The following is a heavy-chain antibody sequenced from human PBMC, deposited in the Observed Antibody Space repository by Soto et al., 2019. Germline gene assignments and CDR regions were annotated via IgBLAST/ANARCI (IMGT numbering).Heavy chain of an antibody. CDR3: ARDSGSSSYNFDP. V-gene: IGHV1-2*04. CDR2: INPKSGGT. CDR1: GYIFTGYY. Sequence: ASVKVSCKASGYIFTGYYMHWVRQAPGQGLEWMGWINPKSGGTNYAQKFQGWVTMTRDTSISTAYMELSRLRSDDTAVYYCARDSGSSSYNFDPWGQGTLVTVSS. J-gene: IGHJ5*02. D-gene: IGHD6-13*01.